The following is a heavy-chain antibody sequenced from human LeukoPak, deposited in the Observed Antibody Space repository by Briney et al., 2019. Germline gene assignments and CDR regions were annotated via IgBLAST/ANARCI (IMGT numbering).Heavy chain of an antibody. CDR2: IFHTGDT. D-gene: IGHD2-2*01. V-gene: IGHV4-38-2*02. CDR1: GYSISSGYY. CDR3: ARHVYCSSTSCYPTPHFDY. Sequence: SETLSLTCTVSGYSISSGYYWGWIRQPPGKGLEWIGNIFHTGDTQYNPSLQSRVTLSVDTSKNQFSLKLSSVTAADTAVYYCARHVYCSSTSCYPTPHFDYWGQGTLVTVSS. J-gene: IGHJ4*02.